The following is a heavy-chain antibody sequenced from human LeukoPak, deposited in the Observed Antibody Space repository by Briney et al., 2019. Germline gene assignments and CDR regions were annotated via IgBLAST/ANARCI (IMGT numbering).Heavy chain of an antibody. CDR2: IYYSGST. D-gene: IGHD1-26*01. CDR1: GGSVSSYY. Sequence: SETLSLTCTVSGGSVSSYYWSWIRQPPGRGLEWIGYIYYSGSTNYNPSIKSRVTISVDTSKNQFSLKLSSVTAADTAVYYCARVSSYDEIDYWGQGTLVTVSS. J-gene: IGHJ4*02. CDR3: ARVSSYDEIDY. V-gene: IGHV4-59*02.